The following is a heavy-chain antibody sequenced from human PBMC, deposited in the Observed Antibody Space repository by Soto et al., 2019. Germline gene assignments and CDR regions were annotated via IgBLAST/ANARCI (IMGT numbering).Heavy chain of an antibody. CDR2: IDWDDDK. CDR3: ARIRATSNWFDP. Sequence: SGPTLVNPTQTLTLTCTFSGFSLSTSGMCVSWIRQPPGKALEWLARIDWDDDKYYSTSLKTRLTISKDTSKNQVVLTMTNMDPVDTATYYCARIRATSNWFDPWGQGTLVTVSS. D-gene: IGHD5-12*01. J-gene: IGHJ5*02. CDR1: GFSLSTSGMC. V-gene: IGHV2-70*11.